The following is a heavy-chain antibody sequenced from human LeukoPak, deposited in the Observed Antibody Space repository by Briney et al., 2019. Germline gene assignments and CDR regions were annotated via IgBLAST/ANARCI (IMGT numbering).Heavy chain of an antibody. Sequence: ASVRVSCKASGYTFTGYYVHWVRQAPGQGLEWMGWMNPKSGGTNYAQKLQGRVTMTTDTSTSTAYMELRSLRSDDTAVYYCARGRAGYDAFDIWGQGTMVTVSS. J-gene: IGHJ3*02. CDR2: MNPKSGGT. CDR3: ARGRAGYDAFDI. D-gene: IGHD5-12*01. V-gene: IGHV1-2*02. CDR1: GYTFTGYY.